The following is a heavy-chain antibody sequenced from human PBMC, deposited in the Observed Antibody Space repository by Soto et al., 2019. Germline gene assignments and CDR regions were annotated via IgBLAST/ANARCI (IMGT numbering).Heavy chain of an antibody. Sequence: QVQLVQSGAEVKRPGSSVKVSCKASGDTFAFHSINWVRQAPGLGLEWMGRINPILSMSNYAQRFQGRDTMTADKSTSTAYMVLSSLRSEDTAIYYCATSYGSGYRAFDYWGQGALVTVSS. CDR2: INPILSMS. CDR3: ATSYGSGYRAFDY. D-gene: IGHD3-10*01. J-gene: IGHJ4*02. V-gene: IGHV1-69*02. CDR1: GDTFAFHS.